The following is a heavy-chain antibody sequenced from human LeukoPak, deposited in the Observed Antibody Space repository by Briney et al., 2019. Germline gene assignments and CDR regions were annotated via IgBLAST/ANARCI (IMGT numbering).Heavy chain of an antibody. D-gene: IGHD2-21*01. CDR1: GGSFSGYY. CDR2: INHSGST. V-gene: IGHV4-34*01. J-gene: IGHJ4*02. CDR3: ARHGHITFLGDD. Sequence: SETLSLTCAVYGGSFSGYYWSWIRQPPGKGLEWIGEINHSGSTNYNPSLKSRVTISIDTSKNQFSLKLSSVTAADTAIYYCARHGHITFLGDDWGQGIQVTVSS.